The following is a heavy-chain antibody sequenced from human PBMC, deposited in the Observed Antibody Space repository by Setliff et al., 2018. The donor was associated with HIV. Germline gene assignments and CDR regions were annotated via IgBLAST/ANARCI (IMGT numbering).Heavy chain of an antibody. J-gene: IGHJ6*03. CDR1: AYSINSGYY. CDR2: IYYSGTT. D-gene: IGHD3-10*01. Sequence: PSETLSLTCAVSAYSINSGYYWGWIRQSPGKGLEWIASIYYSGTTYYNPTLKSRVSISIDTPKNQFSLKLTSMTAADTAVYYCVRTGSSTSWGIYYYYYMDIWGKGSTVTVSS. V-gene: IGHV4-38-2*01. CDR3: VRTGSSTSWGIYYYYYMDI.